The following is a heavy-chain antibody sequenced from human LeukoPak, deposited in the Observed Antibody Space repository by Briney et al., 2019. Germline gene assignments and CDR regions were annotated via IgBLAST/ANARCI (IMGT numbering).Heavy chain of an antibody. CDR2: ISSSSSYI. CDR1: GFTFSSYA. J-gene: IGHJ4*02. Sequence: GGTLRLSCAASGFTFSSYAMSWVRQAPGKGREGVSSISSSSSYIYYADSVKGRFTISRDNAKNSLYLQMNSLRAEDTAVYYCARDGGIYSGSYWVDYWGQGTLVTVSP. V-gene: IGHV3-21*01. D-gene: IGHD1-26*01. CDR3: ARDGGIYSGSYWVDY.